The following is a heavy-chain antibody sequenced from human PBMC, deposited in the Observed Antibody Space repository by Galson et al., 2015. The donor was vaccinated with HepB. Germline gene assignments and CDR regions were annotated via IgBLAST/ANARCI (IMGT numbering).Heavy chain of an antibody. V-gene: IGHV3-7*01. J-gene: IGHJ4*02. CDR3: AKEALPDYGGITGFHF. CDR2: IKQDGSEK. Sequence: SLRLSCAASGFTFSTYWMTWVRQAPGKGLEWVANIKQDGSEKNYVDSVKGRFTISRDNAKNSLFLQMNSLRAEDTAVYYCAKEALPDYGGITGFHFWGQGTLVTVSS. CDR1: GFTFSTYW. D-gene: IGHD4-23*01.